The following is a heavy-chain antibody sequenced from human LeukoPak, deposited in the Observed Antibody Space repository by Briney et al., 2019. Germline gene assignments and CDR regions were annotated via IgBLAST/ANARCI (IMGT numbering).Heavy chain of an antibody. CDR3: ARAGITTTGPLFQH. CDR2: ISSGSSTI. D-gene: IGHD6-13*01. CDR1: GFTFSSYS. J-gene: IGHJ1*01. Sequence: GGSLRLSCAASGFTFSSYSMNWARQAPGKGLEWVSYISSGSSTIYYADSVKGRFTISRDNAKSSLYLQMNSLRAEDTAVYYCARAGITTTGPLFQHWGQGTLVTVSS. V-gene: IGHV3-48*01.